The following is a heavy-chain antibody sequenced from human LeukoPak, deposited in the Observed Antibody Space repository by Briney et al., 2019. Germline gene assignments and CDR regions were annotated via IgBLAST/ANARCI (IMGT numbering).Heavy chain of an antibody. CDR2: IYYSGSP. CDR3: ASYGSGSYYKGYFDC. J-gene: IGHJ4*02. CDR1: GGSVRSSSYY. Sequence: PSETLSLTCTVSGGSVRSSSYYWGWIRQPPGKGLEWIGSIYYSGSPYYNPSLKSRVTISVDTSKDQFSLKLSSVTAADTAVYYCASYGSGSYYKGYFDCCGQGTLVTVSS. D-gene: IGHD3-10*01. V-gene: IGHV4-39*01.